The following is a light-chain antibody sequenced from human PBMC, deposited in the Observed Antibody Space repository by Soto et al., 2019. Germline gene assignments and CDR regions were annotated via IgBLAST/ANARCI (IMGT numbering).Light chain of an antibody. CDR1: QSLVHSDGIAY. J-gene: IGKJ5*01. Sequence: DVVMTQSPLSLPVTLGQPASISCRSNQSLVHSDGIAYFSWFQQRPGRSPSRLIYKVSNRDSGVPARFSGSGSGTDFALKISRVEAEDVGVYYCMQGTHWPITFGQGTRLAIK. V-gene: IGKV2-30*02. CDR3: MQGTHWPIT. CDR2: KVS.